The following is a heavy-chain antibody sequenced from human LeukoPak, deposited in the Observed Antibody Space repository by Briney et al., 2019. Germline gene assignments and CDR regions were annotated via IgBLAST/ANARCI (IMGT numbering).Heavy chain of an antibody. J-gene: IGHJ2*01. Sequence: GESLKISCAASGFTFSDAWMSWVRQAPGKGLEWVGRIQTKTDGATTDYVAPVKGRFTISRDDSENTLYLQMNSLKTEDTAVYYCTSQAFYNWNYAAHSKSYFVLWGRGTLVTVSS. V-gene: IGHV3-15*01. CDR1: GFTFSDAW. CDR3: TSQAFYNWNYAAHSKSYFVL. CDR2: IQTKTDGATT. D-gene: IGHD1-7*01.